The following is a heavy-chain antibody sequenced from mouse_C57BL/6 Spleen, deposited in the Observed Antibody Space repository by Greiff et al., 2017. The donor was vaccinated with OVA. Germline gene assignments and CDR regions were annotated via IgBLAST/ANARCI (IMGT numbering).Heavy chain of an antibody. D-gene: IGHD2-10*02. CDR1: GFSLTSYG. J-gene: IGHJ4*01. CDR2: IWRGGST. Sequence: QVQLQQSGPGLVQPSQSLSITCTVSGFSLTSYGVHWVRQSPGKGLEWLGVIWRGGSTDYNAAFMSRLSITKDNSKSQVFFKMNSLQADDTAIYYCAKNGGYGNSYYYAMDYWGQGTSVTVSS. CDR3: AKNGGYGNSYYYAMDY. V-gene: IGHV2-5*01.